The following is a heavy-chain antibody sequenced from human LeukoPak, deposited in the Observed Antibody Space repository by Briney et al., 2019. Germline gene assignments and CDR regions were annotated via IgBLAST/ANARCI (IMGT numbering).Heavy chain of an antibody. V-gene: IGHV4-39*07. CDR2: IYYSGST. Sequence: SETLSLTCTVSGGSISSSSYYWGWIRQPPGKGLEWIGSIYYSGSTYYNPSLKSRVTISVDTSKNQFSLKLSSVTAADTAVYYCARVLRLPDFDYWGQGTLVTVSS. CDR1: GGSISSSSYY. CDR3: ARVLRLPDFDY. J-gene: IGHJ4*02. D-gene: IGHD3-3*01.